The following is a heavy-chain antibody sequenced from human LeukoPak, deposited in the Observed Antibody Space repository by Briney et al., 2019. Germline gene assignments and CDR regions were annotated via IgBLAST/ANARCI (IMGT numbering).Heavy chain of an antibody. Sequence: PSETLSLTCTVSGGSISSYYWSWIRQPPGKGLERIGYIYYSGSTNYNPSLKSRVTISVDTSKNQFSLKLSSVTAADTAVYYCARPGTFGELWYWGQGTLVTVSS. J-gene: IGHJ4*02. CDR1: GGSISSYY. V-gene: IGHV4-59*08. D-gene: IGHD3-10*01. CDR3: ARPGTFGELWY. CDR2: IYYSGST.